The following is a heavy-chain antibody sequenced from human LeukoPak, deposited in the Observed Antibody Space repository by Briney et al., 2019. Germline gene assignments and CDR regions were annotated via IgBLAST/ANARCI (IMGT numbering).Heavy chain of an antibody. D-gene: IGHD2-21*02. CDR2: IYTGGRT. CDR1: GFTVTNYY. CDR3: ARGQSYCGSDCYFD. J-gene: IGHJ4*02. V-gene: IGHV3-66*01. Sequence: PGGSLRLASAASGFTVTNYYMTWVRQAPGKGLEWVSVIYTGGRTYYGDSVKGRFTISRDSSRNTLHLQMNSLRVEDTALYYCARGQSYCGSDCYFDWGQGTLVTVSS.